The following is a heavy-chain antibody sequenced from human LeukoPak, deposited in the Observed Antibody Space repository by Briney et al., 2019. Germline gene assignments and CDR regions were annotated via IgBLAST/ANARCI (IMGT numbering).Heavy chain of an antibody. CDR2: IYPGDSDT. CDR1: GYSFTSYW. Sequence: GESLKISCKGSGYSFTSYWIGWVRQMPGKGLEWMGIIYPGDSDTRYSPSFQGQVTISADKSISTAYLQWSSLKASDTAMYYCARSLYGSSWWRDPNWLDPWGQGTLVTVSS. CDR3: ARSLYGSSWWRDPNWLDP. V-gene: IGHV5-51*01. D-gene: IGHD6-13*01. J-gene: IGHJ5*02.